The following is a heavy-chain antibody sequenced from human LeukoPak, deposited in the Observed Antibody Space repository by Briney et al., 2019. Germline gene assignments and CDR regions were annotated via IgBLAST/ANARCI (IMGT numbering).Heavy chain of an antibody. CDR2: ISYDGSNK. D-gene: IGHD3-10*01. CDR1: GFTFSSYA. V-gene: IGHV3-30*04. Sequence: PGRSLRLSCAASGFTFSSYAMHWVRQAPGKGLEWVAVISYDGSNKYYADSVKGRFTISRDNSKNTLYLQMNSLRAEDTAVYYCARVYGSGTLRAFDIWGQGTMVTVSS. J-gene: IGHJ3*02. CDR3: ARVYGSGTLRAFDI.